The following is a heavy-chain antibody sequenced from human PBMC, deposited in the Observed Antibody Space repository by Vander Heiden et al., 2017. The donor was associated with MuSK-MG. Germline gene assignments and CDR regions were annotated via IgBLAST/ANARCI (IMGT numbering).Heavy chain of an antibody. Sequence: QVQLQQWGAGLLKPSETLSLTCAAYGGSFSGYYWSWIRQPPGKGLEWIGEINHSGSTNYNPSLKSRVTISVDTSKNQFSLKPSSVTAADTAVYYCARGKGVTGVWGKGTTVTVSS. D-gene: IGHD3-10*01. CDR3: ARGKGVTGV. CDR2: INHSGST. J-gene: IGHJ6*04. V-gene: IGHV4-34*01. CDR1: GGSFSGYY.